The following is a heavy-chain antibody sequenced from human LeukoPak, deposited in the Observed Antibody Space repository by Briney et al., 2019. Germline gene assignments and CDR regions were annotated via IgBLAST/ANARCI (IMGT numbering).Heavy chain of an antibody. CDR1: GGTFSSYA. D-gene: IGHD5-18*01. J-gene: IGHJ4*02. CDR3: ARAERTAITHDY. V-gene: IGHV1-18*01. CDR2: ISAYNGHT. Sequence: GASVKVSCKASGGTFSSYAISWVRQAPGQGLEWMGWISAYNGHTNYVQNLQGRVTMTTDTSTSTAYMELRSLTSDDSALYYCARAERTAITHDYWGQGTLVTVSS.